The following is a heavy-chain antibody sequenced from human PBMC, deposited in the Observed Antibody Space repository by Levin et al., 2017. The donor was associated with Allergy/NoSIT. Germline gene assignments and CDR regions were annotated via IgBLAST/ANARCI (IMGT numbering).Heavy chain of an antibody. Sequence: SETLSLTCTVSGGSISTSSYYWGWIRQPPGKGLEWIGTISYSGSTYYNPSLKSRVTISVDTSKNQFSLKLSSVTAADTAVYYCARQGATGGYKYLHTSYYYYMDVWGKGTTVTVSS. V-gene: IGHV4-39*01. CDR2: ISYSGST. CDR3: ARQGATGGYKYLHTSYYYYMDV. D-gene: IGHD5-24*01. CDR1: GGSISTSSYY. J-gene: IGHJ6*03.